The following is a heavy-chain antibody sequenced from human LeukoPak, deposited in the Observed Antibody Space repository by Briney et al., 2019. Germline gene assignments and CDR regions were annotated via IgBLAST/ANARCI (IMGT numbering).Heavy chain of an antibody. V-gene: IGHV4-34*01. CDR3: VRGSPSYYDFWSGPSGGMDV. D-gene: IGHD3-3*01. Sequence: SETLSLTCAVYGGSFSGYYWSWIRQPPGKGLEWIGEINHSGSTNYNPSLKSRVTISVDTSKNQFSLKLSSVTAADTAVYYCVRGSPSYYDFWSGPSGGMDVWGQGTTVTVSS. J-gene: IGHJ6*02. CDR1: GGSFSGYY. CDR2: INHSGST.